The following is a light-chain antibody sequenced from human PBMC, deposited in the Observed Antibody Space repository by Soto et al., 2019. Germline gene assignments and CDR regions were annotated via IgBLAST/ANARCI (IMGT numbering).Light chain of an antibody. J-gene: IGKJ1*01. Sequence: DIQMTQSPSTLPASVGDRVTITCRASQSISTWLAWYQQKPGKVPKLLIYPASSLESGVPARFSGSGSGTEFTLTTNSLQPDDFASYYCQQYSSYSWTFGQGTKVEIK. CDR1: QSISTW. CDR2: PAS. V-gene: IGKV1-5*01. CDR3: QQYSSYSWT.